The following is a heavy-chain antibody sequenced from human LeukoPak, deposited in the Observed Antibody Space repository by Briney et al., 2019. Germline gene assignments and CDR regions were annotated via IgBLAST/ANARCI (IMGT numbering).Heavy chain of an antibody. Sequence: GGSLRLSCAASGFTFSGYSMNWVRQAPGKGLEWVSSISSSSSYIYYADSVKGRFTISRDNAKNSLYLQMNSLRAEDTAVYYCARADRSGSYYEDWGQGTLVTVSS. D-gene: IGHD3-10*01. V-gene: IGHV3-21*01. J-gene: IGHJ4*02. CDR3: ARADRSGSYYED. CDR1: GFTFSGYS. CDR2: ISSSSSYI.